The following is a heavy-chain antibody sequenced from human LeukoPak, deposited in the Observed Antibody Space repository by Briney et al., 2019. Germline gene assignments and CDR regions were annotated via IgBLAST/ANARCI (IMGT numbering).Heavy chain of an antibody. CDR1: GFTFSSYD. CDR2: ISSSGGST. Sequence: GGSLRLSCAASGFTFSSYDMSWVRQAPGKGLEWVSAISSSGGSTYYADSVKGRFTISRDNSKNTLYLQMNSLRAEDTAVYYCAKIRYDSSGYPGAFDIWGQGTMVTVSS. J-gene: IGHJ3*02. V-gene: IGHV3-23*01. D-gene: IGHD3-22*01. CDR3: AKIRYDSSGYPGAFDI.